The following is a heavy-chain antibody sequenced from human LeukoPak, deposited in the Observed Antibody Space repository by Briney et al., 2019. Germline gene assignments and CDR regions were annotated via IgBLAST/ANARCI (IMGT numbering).Heavy chain of an antibody. V-gene: IGHV1-18*01. CDR2: ISAYNGNT. J-gene: IGHJ4*02. D-gene: IGHD3-9*01. CDR1: GYTFTSYG. Sequence: ASVKVSCTASGYTFTSYGISWVRQAPGQGLEWMGWISAYNGNTNYAQKLQGRVTMTTDTSTSTAYMELRSLRSDDTAVYYCAREGNYYDILTGFFDYWGQGTLVTVSS. CDR3: AREGNYYDILTGFFDY.